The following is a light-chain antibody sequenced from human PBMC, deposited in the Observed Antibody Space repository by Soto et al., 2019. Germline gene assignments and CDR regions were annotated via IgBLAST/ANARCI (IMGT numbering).Light chain of an antibody. CDR2: DVS. Sequence: QSALTQPASVSGTPGQSITISCTGTSSDIGAYNYVSWYQQHPGQAPKLMISDVSDRPSGVSNRFSASKSGNTASLTISGLQAEDEADYYCSSYTTSNTLVFGTGTKLTVL. J-gene: IGLJ1*01. CDR3: SSYTTSNTLV. V-gene: IGLV2-14*01. CDR1: SSDIGAYNY.